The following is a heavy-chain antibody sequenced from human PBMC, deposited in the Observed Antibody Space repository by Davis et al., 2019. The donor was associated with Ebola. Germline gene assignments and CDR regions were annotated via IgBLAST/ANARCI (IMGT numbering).Heavy chain of an antibody. Sequence: GGSLRLSCAASGFTFSSYSMNWVRQAPGKGLEWVAVISYDGSNKYYADSVKGRFTISRDNSKNTLYLQMNSLRAEDTAVDYCAKDRRGYSYGQLRYYYYGMDVWGQGTTVTVSS. CDR3: AKDRRGYSYGQLRYYYYGMDV. J-gene: IGHJ6*02. CDR1: GFTFSSYS. CDR2: ISYDGSNK. D-gene: IGHD5-18*01. V-gene: IGHV3-30*18.